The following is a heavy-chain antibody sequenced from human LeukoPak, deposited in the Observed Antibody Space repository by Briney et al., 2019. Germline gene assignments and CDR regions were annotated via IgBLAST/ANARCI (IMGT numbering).Heavy chain of an antibody. V-gene: IGHV3-23*01. CDR2: ISGSGGST. J-gene: IGHJ6*03. CDR1: GFTFSSYA. D-gene: IGHD2-21*01. CDR3: AKALPLVVVIVNYYYIDV. Sequence: GGSLRLSCAASGFTFSSYAMSWVRQAPGKGLEWVSAISGSGGSTYYADSVKGRFTISRDNSKNTLYLQMNSLRAEDTAVYYCAKALPLVVVIVNYYYIDVWGKGTTVTASS.